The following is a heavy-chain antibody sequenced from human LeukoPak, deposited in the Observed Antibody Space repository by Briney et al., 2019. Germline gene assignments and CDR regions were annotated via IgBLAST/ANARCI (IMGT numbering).Heavy chain of an antibody. CDR1: GFTFSSYA. CDR3: AKGTYSSGWYYFDY. V-gene: IGHV3-23*01. D-gene: IGHD6-19*01. CDR2: ISGSGGGT. J-gene: IGHJ4*02. Sequence: GGSLRLSCAASGFTFSSYAMSWVRQAPGKGLEWVSAISGSGGGTYYADSVKGRFTISRDNAKNSLYLQMNSLRAEDMALYYCAKGTYSSGWYYFDYWGQGTLVTVSS.